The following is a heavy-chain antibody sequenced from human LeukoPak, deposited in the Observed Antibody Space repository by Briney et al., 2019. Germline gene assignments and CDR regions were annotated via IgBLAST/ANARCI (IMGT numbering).Heavy chain of an antibody. CDR2: IYYSGST. Sequence: PSETLSLTCTVSGGSISSYYWSWIRQPPGKGLEWIGYIYYSGSTNYNPSLKSRVTISVDTSKNQFSLKLSSVTAADTAVYYCVGGYSSGWDYFDYWGQGTLVTVSS. V-gene: IGHV4-59*08. J-gene: IGHJ4*02. D-gene: IGHD6-19*01. CDR3: VGGYSSGWDYFDY. CDR1: GGSISSYY.